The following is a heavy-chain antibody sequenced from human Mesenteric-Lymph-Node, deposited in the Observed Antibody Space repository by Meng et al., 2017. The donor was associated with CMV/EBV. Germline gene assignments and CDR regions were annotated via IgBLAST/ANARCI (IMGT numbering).Heavy chain of an antibody. Sequence: LSCAASGFSFINYAMHWVRQAPGKGLEWVAFISYDGSDKYYADSVKGRFTISRDTSKNTLYLQMNSLRAEDTALYYCARGYSYGTDYWGQGTLVTVSS. CDR2: ISYDGSDK. CDR1: GFSFINYA. D-gene: IGHD5-18*01. J-gene: IGHJ4*02. V-gene: IGHV3-30-3*01. CDR3: ARGYSYGTDY.